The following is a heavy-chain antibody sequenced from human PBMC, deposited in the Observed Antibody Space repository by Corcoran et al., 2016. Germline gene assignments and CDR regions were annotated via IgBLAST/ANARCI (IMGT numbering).Heavy chain of an antibody. CDR1: GFTFSDYY. D-gene: IGHD2-15*01. CDR2: ISSSGSTI. CDR3: ASEADWSGGSCPYLGWFDP. J-gene: IGHJ5*02. V-gene: IGHV3-11*01. Sequence: QVQLVESGGGLVKPGGSLRLSCAASGFTFSDYYMSWIRQAPGKGLEWVSYISSSGSTIYYADSVKGRFTISRDNAKNSLYLQMNSLRAEDTAGYYCASEADWSGGSCPYLGWFDPWGQGTLGTVSS.